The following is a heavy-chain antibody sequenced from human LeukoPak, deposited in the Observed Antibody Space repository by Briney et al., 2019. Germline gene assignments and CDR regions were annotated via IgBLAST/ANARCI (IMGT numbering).Heavy chain of an antibody. J-gene: IGHJ4*02. CDR2: IKSNHNGATT. D-gene: IGHD3-22*01. V-gene: IGHV3-15*01. CDR1: GFSFRDPW. Sequence: GGSLRLSCVGSGFSFRDPWLSWVRQAPGKGLEWVGRIKSNHNGATTDYVAPVKDRFTISRDDSKNTLYLQMNSLKIEDTAMYYCAWDDKSVFDYWGQGTLVTVSS. CDR3: AWDDKSVFDY.